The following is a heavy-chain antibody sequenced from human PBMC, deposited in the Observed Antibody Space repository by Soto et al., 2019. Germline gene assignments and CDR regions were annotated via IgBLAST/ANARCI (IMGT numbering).Heavy chain of an antibody. CDR2: TYYRSKWYN. D-gene: IGHD6-13*01. J-gene: IGHJ6*02. CDR3: AREIAAAGRNYYYCGMDV. V-gene: IGHV6-1*01. Sequence: SQTLSLTCAISGDSVSSNSAAWNWIRQSPSRGLEWLGRTYYRSKWYNDYAVSVKSRITINPDTSKNQFSLQLNSVTPEDTAVYYCAREIAAAGRNYYYCGMDVWGQGTTVTVSS. CDR1: GDSVSSNSAA.